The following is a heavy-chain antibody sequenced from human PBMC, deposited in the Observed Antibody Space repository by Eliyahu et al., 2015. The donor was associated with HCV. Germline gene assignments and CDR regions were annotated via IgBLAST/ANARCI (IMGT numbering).Heavy chain of an antibody. Sequence: EVQLVESGGGLVKPGGSLRLSCAASGFTFSNAWMSWVRQAPGKGLEWVGRIKSKTDGGTTDYAAPVKGRFTISRDDSKNTLYLQMNSLKTEDTAVYYCTTERTVSSGWYGAFDIWGQGTMVTVSS. CDR2: IKSKTDGGTT. D-gene: IGHD6-19*01. CDR1: GFTFSNAW. J-gene: IGHJ3*02. CDR3: TTERTVSSGWYGAFDI. V-gene: IGHV3-15*01.